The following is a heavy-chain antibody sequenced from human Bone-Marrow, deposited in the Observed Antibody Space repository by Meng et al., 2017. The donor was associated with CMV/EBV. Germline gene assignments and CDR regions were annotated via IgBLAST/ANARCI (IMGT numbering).Heavy chain of an antibody. J-gene: IGHJ4*02. D-gene: IGHD2-2*01. CDR2: ISSSSSYI. CDR1: GFTFSSYS. Sequence: GESLKISCAASGFTFSSYSMNWVRQAPGKGLEWVSSISSSSSYIYYADSVKGRFTISRDNAKNSLYLQMNSLRAEDTAVYYCTASPAPGIDYWGQGTRVTGYS. CDR3: TASPAPGIDY. V-gene: IGHV3-21*01.